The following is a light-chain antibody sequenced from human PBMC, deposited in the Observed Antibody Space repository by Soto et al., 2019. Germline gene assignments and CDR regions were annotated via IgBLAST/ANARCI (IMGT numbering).Light chain of an antibody. Sequence: ETVRAQSPVTLSVSPGGRATLACRASQFVSSNLAWYQQKPGQAPRLLIYGASTRATGIPARFSGSGSGTEFTLTISSLQSEDFAVYYCQQYYNWPLTFGGGTKVDIK. CDR1: QFVSSN. CDR3: QQYYNWPLT. V-gene: IGKV3-15*01. J-gene: IGKJ4*01. CDR2: GAS.